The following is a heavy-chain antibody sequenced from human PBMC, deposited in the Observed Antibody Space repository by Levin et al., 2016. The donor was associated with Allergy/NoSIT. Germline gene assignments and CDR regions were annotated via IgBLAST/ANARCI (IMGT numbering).Heavy chain of an antibody. V-gene: IGHV3-21*01. CDR3: CRVYWFDP. Sequence: WIRQPPGKGLEWVSSISSSSSYIYYADSVKGRFTISRDNAKNSLYLQMNSLRAEDTAVYYCCRVYWFDPWGQGTLVTVSS. J-gene: IGHJ5*02. CDR2: ISSSSSYI.